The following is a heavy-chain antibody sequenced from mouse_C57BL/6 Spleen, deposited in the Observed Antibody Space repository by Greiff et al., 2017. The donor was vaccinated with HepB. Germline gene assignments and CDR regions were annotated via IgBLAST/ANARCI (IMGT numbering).Heavy chain of an antibody. V-gene: IGHV10-3*01. J-gene: IGHJ4*01. CDR1: GFTFNTYA. D-gene: IGHD2-3*01. Sequence: DVKLVESGGGLVQPKGSLKLSCAASGFTFNTYAMHWVRQAPGKGLEWVARIRSKSSNYATYYADSVKDRFTISRDDSQSMLYLQMNNLKTEDTAMYYCVRDRDMVYDGYCGGAMDYWGQGTSVTVSS. CDR3: VRDRDMVYDGYCGGAMDY. CDR2: IRSKSSNYAT.